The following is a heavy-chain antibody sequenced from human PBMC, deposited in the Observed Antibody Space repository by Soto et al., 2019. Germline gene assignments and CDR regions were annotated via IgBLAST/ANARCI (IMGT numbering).Heavy chain of an antibody. CDR1: GGSISSSNW. Sequence: QVQLQESGPGLVKPSGTLSLTCAVSGGSISSSNWWSWVRQPPGKGLEWIGEIYHSGSTNYNPCLKSRVTISVDKSKNQFSLKLSSVTAADTAVYYCASYYSSSWQYYYYGMDVWGQGTTVTVSS. V-gene: IGHV4-4*02. CDR2: IYHSGST. J-gene: IGHJ6*02. D-gene: IGHD6-13*01. CDR3: ASYYSSSWQYYYYGMDV.